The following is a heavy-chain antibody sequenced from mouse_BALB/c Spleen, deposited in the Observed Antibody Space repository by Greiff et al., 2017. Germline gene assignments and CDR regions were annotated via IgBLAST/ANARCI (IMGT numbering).Heavy chain of an antibody. J-gene: IGHJ3*01. D-gene: IGHD2-14*01. V-gene: IGHV5-17*02. CDR1: GFTFSSFG. CDR2: ISSGSSTI. CDR3: ARSNYRYDAAY. Sequence: EVKLVESGGGLVQPGGSRKLSCAASGFTFSSFGMHWVRQAPEKGLEWVAYISSGSSTIYYADTVKGRFTISRDNPKNTLFLQMTSLRSEDTAMYYCARSNYRYDAAYWGQGTLVTVSA.